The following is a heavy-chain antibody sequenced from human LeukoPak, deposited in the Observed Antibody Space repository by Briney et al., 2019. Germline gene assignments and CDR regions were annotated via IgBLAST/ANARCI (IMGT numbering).Heavy chain of an antibody. CDR3: ARDGGSYFRYYMDV. D-gene: IGHD1-26*01. J-gene: IGHJ6*03. Sequence: PSETLSLTCTVSGGSISSYYWSWIRQPPGKGLEWIGYIYYSGSTNYNPSLKSRVTISVDTSKNQFSLNLSSVTAADTAMYYCARDGGSYFRYYMDVWGKGTTVTVSS. V-gene: IGHV4-59*12. CDR1: GGSISSYY. CDR2: IYYSGST.